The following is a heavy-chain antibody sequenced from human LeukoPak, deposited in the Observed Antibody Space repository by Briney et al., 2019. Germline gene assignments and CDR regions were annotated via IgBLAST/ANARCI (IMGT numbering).Heavy chain of an antibody. CDR3: ARDLRALVDTAMAPFDY. Sequence: GGSLRLSCAASGFTFSNYAMSWVRQAPGKGLEWVSAISGSGGSTYYADSVKGRFTISRDNAKNSLYLQMNSLRAEDTAVYYCARDLRALVDTAMAPFDYWGQGTLVTVSS. CDR2: ISGSGGST. J-gene: IGHJ4*02. V-gene: IGHV3-23*01. CDR1: GFTFSNYA. D-gene: IGHD5-18*01.